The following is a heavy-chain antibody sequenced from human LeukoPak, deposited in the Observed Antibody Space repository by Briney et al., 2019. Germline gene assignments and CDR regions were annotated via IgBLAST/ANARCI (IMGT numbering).Heavy chain of an antibody. J-gene: IGHJ4*02. Sequence: GGSLRLSCAASGFTFSSYSINWVRQAPGKGLEWVSYISSSSSTIYYADSVKGRFTISRDNAKNSLYLQMNSLRAEDTAVYYCASLLNKVQLAQDYWGQGTLVTVSS. CDR1: GFTFSSYS. V-gene: IGHV3-48*01. D-gene: IGHD5-18*01. CDR2: ISSSSSTI. CDR3: ASLLNKVQLAQDY.